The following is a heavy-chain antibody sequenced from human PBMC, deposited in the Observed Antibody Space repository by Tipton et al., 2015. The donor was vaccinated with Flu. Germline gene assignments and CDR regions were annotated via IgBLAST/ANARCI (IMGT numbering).Heavy chain of an antibody. CDR2: INQSGSEK. D-gene: IGHD3-16*01. V-gene: IGHV3-7*01. Sequence: LSLTCAASGFPFSNFWMHWVRQTPGKGLEWVAHINQSGSEKGYVDSVKGRFTISRDNAKNSLYLQMNSLRVEDTAFYYCARFAGGPWGQGTLVTVSS. J-gene: IGHJ5*02. CDR1: GFPFSNFW. CDR3: ARFAGGP.